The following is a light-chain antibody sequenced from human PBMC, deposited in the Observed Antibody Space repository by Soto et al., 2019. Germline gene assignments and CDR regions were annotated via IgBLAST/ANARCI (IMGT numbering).Light chain of an antibody. V-gene: IGLV2-14*01. CDR2: EVS. J-gene: IGLJ1*01. Sequence: QSVLTQPVSVSGSPGQSITISCTGTSSDVGGHDYVSWYQQHPGKVPKLMIYEVSNRPSGVSNRFSGSKSGDTASLTISGLQAEDEADYYCSSYTSSSTFVFGTGTKVTVL. CDR3: SSYTSSSTFV. CDR1: SSDVGGHDY.